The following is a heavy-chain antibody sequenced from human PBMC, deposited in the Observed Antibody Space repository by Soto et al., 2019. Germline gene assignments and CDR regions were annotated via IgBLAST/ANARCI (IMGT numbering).Heavy chain of an antibody. V-gene: IGHV3-23*01. CDR2: VSGDGGST. Sequence: GGSLRLSCAASGFTFSSSWMHWVRQAPGKGLVWVSGVSGDGGSTYYADSVKGRFTISRDNSKNTLYLQMNSLRAEDTAVYYCAKGGYYYGSVAWGQGTLVTVSS. CDR3: AKGGYYYGSVA. J-gene: IGHJ5*02. CDR1: GFTFSSSW. D-gene: IGHD3-10*01.